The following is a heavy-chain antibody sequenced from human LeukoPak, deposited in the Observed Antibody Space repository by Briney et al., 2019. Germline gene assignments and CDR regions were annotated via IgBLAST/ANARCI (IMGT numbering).Heavy chain of an antibody. CDR3: AKDPGTPIYYYYYMDV. J-gene: IGHJ6*03. D-gene: IGHD1-14*01. CDR2: ISYDGSNK. CDR1: GFTFSSYA. V-gene: IGHV3-30*04. Sequence: GGSLRLSCAASGFTFSSYAMHWVRQAPGKGLEWVAVISYDGSNKYYADSVKGRFTISRDNSKNTLYLQMNSLRAEDTAVYYCAKDPGTPIYYYYYMDVWGKGTTVTISS.